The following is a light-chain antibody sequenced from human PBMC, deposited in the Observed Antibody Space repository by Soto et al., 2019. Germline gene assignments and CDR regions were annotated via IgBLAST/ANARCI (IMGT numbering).Light chain of an antibody. Sequence: IQMTQSPSSLSASVGDRVTITCRASQSISSWLAWYQQKPGKAPKLLIYDASSLEGGVSSRFSGSGSGTEFTLTISSLQPDDFATYYCQQYNSYSWTFGQGTKVDI. CDR2: DAS. CDR1: QSISSW. CDR3: QQYNSYSWT. J-gene: IGKJ1*01. V-gene: IGKV1-5*01.